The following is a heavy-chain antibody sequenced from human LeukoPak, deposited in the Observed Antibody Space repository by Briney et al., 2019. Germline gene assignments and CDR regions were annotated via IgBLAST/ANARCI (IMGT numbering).Heavy chain of an antibody. CDR3: ARSSRFGEFVFDY. CDR2: ISPSGGIT. J-gene: IGHJ4*02. Sequence: GGSLRLSCAASGFTFSSHGMNWVRQAPGKGLEWVSGISPSGGITYYTDSVKGRFTISRDNAKNSLYLQMNSLRAEDTAVYYCARSSRFGEFVFDYWGQGTLVTVSS. D-gene: IGHD3-10*01. CDR1: GFTFSSHG. V-gene: IGHV3-23*01.